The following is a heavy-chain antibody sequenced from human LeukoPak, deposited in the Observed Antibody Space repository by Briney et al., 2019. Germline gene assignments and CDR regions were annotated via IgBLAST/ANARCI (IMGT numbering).Heavy chain of an antibody. V-gene: IGHV3-13*04. Sequence: GGSLRLSCVASGFTFRSYDMFWVRQPTGKGLEWVSGIGTAGDTNYADSVKGRFTISRENAKNSLYLQMNSLRAGDTAVYYCARGSSYDILRRYYGMDVWGQGTTVTVSS. D-gene: IGHD3-9*01. CDR3: ARGSSYDILRRYYGMDV. CDR1: GFTFRSYD. J-gene: IGHJ6*02. CDR2: IGTAGDT.